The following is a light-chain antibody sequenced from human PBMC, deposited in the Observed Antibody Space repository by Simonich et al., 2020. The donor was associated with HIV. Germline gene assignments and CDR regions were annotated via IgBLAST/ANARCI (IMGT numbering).Light chain of an antibody. V-gene: IGKV3-15*01. CDR2: GAS. J-gene: IGKJ1*01. CDR1: QSVSSN. Sequence: EIVMTQSPATLSVDPGERATLSGRASQSVSSNLARYQQKPGQVPRRLISGASTMATGITARFSGSGSGPAFTLTISSMQAEDFAVYYCQQAETFGQGTKVEIK. CDR3: QQAET.